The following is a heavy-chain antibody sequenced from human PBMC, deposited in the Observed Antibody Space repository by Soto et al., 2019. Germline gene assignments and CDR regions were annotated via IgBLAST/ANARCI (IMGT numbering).Heavy chain of an antibody. Sequence: PGGSLRLSCAVSGFTFSSYGMHWVRQAPGKGLEWVAVIWYDGSNKYYADSVKGRFTISRDNSKNTLYLQMNSLRAEDTAVYYCARGIGMATIHYFDYWGQGTLVTVSS. CDR3: ARGIGMATIHYFDY. J-gene: IGHJ4*02. D-gene: IGHD5-12*01. CDR2: IWYDGSNK. CDR1: GFTFSSYG. V-gene: IGHV3-33*01.